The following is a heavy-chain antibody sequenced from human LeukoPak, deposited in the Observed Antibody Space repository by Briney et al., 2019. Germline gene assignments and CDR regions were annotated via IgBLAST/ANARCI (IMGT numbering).Heavy chain of an antibody. J-gene: IGHJ4*02. Sequence: PGGSLRLSCAVSGFTVSSNYMSWVRQAPGKGLEWVSVLYSGGNTYYADSVKGRFTISRDDSKNTLYLQMNSLRADDTAVYYCVRYVGGSGPFDYWGQGTLVTVSS. CDR2: LYSGGNT. V-gene: IGHV3-53*01. CDR1: GFTVSSNY. D-gene: IGHD3-10*01. CDR3: VRYVGGSGPFDY.